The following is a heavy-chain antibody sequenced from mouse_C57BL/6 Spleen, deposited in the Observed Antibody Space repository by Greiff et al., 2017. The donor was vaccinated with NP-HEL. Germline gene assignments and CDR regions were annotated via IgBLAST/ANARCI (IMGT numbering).Heavy chain of an antibody. CDR2: LDPEHGDT. J-gene: IGHJ2*01. V-gene: IGHV14-4*01. CDR1: GFHIQADS. D-gene: IGHD4-1*01. CDR3: TCANCDVGFDD. Sequence: EVKLQQSGAELVRPGASVKLSCTASGFHIQADSMHWVKQRPEQGLEWIGWLDPEHGDTAYASKFQGKATITADTSSNTAYLQLSSLTSEDTAVYYCTCANCDVGFDDWGQGTTRTVSS.